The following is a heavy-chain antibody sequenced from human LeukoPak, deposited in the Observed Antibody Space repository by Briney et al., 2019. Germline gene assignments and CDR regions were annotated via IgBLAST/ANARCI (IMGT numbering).Heavy chain of an antibody. V-gene: IGHV4-39*01. CDR2: IYYSGST. J-gene: IGHJ2*01. Sequence: SETLSLTCTVSGGSISSSSYYWGWIRQPPGKGLEWIGSIYYSGSTYYNPSLKSRVTISVDTSKNQFSLKLSSVTAADTAVYCCARALTHFDLWGRGTLVTVSS. CDR1: GGSISSSSYY. CDR3: ARALTHFDL.